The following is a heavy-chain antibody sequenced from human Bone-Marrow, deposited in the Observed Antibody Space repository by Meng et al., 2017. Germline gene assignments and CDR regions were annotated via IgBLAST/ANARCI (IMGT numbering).Heavy chain of an antibody. D-gene: IGHD2-21*02. V-gene: IGHV3-74*01. CDR3: ARFEMVTFLPLDS. Sequence: GESLKISCAASGFTFSSYGMHWVRQAPGKGLVWVSRINSDGSSTSYADSVKGRFTISRDNAKNTLYLQMNNLREEDTALYFCARFEMVTFLPLDSWGQGTLVTVSS. CDR2: INSDGSST. J-gene: IGHJ4*02. CDR1: GFTFSSYG.